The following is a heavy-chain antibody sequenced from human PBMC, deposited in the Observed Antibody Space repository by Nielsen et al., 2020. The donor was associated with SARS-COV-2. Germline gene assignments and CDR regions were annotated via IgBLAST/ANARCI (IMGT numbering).Heavy chain of an antibody. J-gene: IGHJ4*02. Sequence: GGSLRLSCAASGFTFSSYWMHWVHQAPGKGLVWVSRINSDGSSTSYADSVKGRFTISRDNAKNTLYLQMNSLRAEDTAVYYCARSPLGYCSGGSCYYPDYWGQGTLVTVSS. CDR3: ARSPLGYCSGGSCYYPDY. CDR1: GFTFSSYW. V-gene: IGHV3-74*01. CDR2: INSDGSST. D-gene: IGHD2-15*01.